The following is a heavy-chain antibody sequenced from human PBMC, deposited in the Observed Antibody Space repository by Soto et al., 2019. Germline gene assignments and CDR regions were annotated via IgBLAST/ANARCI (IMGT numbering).Heavy chain of an antibody. D-gene: IGHD5-18*01. CDR3: ARGHRGYSYGYYYYGMDV. Sequence: ASVKVSCKASGYTFTSYDINWVRQATGQGLEWMGWMNPNSGNTGYAQKFQGRVTMTRNTSISTAYMELSSLRSEDTVVYYCARGHRGYSYGYYYYGMDVWGQGTTVTVSS. V-gene: IGHV1-8*01. J-gene: IGHJ6*02. CDR2: MNPNSGNT. CDR1: GYTFTSYD.